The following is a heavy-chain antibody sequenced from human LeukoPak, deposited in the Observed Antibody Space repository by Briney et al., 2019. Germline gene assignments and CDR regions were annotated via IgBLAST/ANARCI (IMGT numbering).Heavy chain of an antibody. Sequence: GGSLRLSCVASGFAFRTYWMSWVRQAPGKGLDWVANIKPDGSDKKFVDSVKGRFAISRDNAKKSLYLQMNSLRVEDTAVYCCATQTSSEAFEIWGQGTMVTVSS. CDR3: ATQTSSEAFEI. V-gene: IGHV3-7*05. CDR2: IKPDGSDK. J-gene: IGHJ3*02. D-gene: IGHD2-2*01. CDR1: GFAFRTYW.